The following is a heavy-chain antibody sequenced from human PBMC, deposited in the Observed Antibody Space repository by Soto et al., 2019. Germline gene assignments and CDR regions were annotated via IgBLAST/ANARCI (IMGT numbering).Heavy chain of an antibody. D-gene: IGHD3-22*01. V-gene: IGHV4-34*01. Sequence: SETLSLTCAVYGGSFSGYYWSWIRQPPGKGLEWIGEINHSGSTNDNPSLKSRVTISVDTSKKQFSLKLSSVTAAETAVYCCAKGRPGGFGLLSGYFDYWGQGTLVTVSS. CDR1: GGSFSGYY. CDR2: INHSGST. CDR3: AKGRPGGFGLLSGYFDY. J-gene: IGHJ4*02.